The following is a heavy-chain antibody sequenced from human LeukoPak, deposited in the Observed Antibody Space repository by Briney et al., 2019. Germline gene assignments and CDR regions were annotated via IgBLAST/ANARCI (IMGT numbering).Heavy chain of an antibody. D-gene: IGHD5-18*01. J-gene: IGHJ3*02. V-gene: IGHV4-4*07. CDR2: IYTSGST. CDR1: GGSISSYY. Sequence: SETLSLTCTVSGGSISSYYWSRIRQPAGKGLEWIGRIYTSGSTNYNPSFKSRVTISVDKSKNQFSLKLSSVTAADTAVYYCARDDVTAMVPGAFDIWGQGTMVTVSS. CDR3: ARDDVTAMVPGAFDI.